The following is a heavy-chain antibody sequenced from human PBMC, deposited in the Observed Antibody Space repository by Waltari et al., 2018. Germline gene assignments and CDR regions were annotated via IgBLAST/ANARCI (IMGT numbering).Heavy chain of an antibody. J-gene: IGHJ4*02. V-gene: IGHV3-30*02. CDR2: IWYDGSNK. D-gene: IGHD5-12*01. CDR3: AKRGYSGYELDY. Sequence: QVQLVESGGGVVQPGRSLRLSCAASGFTFSSYGMHWVRQAPGKGLVWVAFIWYDGSNKYYADSVNGRFTISRDNSKNTLYLQMNSLRAEDTAVYYCAKRGYSGYELDYWGQGTLVTVSS. CDR1: GFTFSSYG.